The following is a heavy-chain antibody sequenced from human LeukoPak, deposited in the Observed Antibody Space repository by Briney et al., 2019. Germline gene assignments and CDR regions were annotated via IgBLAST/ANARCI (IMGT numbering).Heavy chain of an antibody. CDR1: GGSISTYY. Sequence: SETLSLTCTVSGGSISTYYWSWIRQPPGKGLEWIGYIYYSGSTNYSPSLKSRVSISVDTSKSQFSLKLTSVTAADTAVYYCARAYYYYMDVWGKGTTVTVSS. V-gene: IGHV4-59*01. CDR3: ARAYYYYMDV. J-gene: IGHJ6*03. CDR2: IYYSGST.